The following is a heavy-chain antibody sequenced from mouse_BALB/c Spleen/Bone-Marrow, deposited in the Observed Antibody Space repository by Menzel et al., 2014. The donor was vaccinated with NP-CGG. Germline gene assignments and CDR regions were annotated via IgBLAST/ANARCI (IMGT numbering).Heavy chain of an antibody. J-gene: IGHJ1*01. Sequence: VQLKESGGGLVQPGGSLRLSCATSGFTFTDYYMSWVRQPPGKALEWLGFIRNKAKGYTTEYIPSVKGRFTISRDNSQSILYLQMNTLGAEDSATYYCARDRNNDTNWYFDVWGAGTTVTVSS. CDR3: ARDRNNDTNWYFDV. CDR1: GFTFTDYY. D-gene: IGHD2-12*01. CDR2: IRNKAKGYTT. V-gene: IGHV7-3*02.